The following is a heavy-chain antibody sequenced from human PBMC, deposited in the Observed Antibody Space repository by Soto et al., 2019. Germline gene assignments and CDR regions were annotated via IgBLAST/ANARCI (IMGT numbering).Heavy chain of an antibody. V-gene: IGHV4-61*01. CDR3: ARGATVTQYDY. D-gene: IGHD4-17*01. Sequence: SETLSLTCTVSGVSVCSGSFYWAWIRQPPGKGLEWIGFGSYSGTTNYKPSLKSRVTISVDTSRSQISLKVSSLTAADTAVYYCARGATVTQYDYWGQGTLVTVSS. CDR2: GSYSGTT. J-gene: IGHJ4*02. CDR1: GVSVCSGSFY.